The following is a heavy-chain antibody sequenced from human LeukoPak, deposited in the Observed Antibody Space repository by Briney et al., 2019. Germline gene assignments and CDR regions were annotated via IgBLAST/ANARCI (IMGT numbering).Heavy chain of an antibody. CDR2: INHSEST. V-gene: IGHV4-34*08. CDR1: GFTFSSYS. CDR3: ALGGDFDF. Sequence: PGGSLRLSCAASGFTFSSYSMNWVRQAPGKGLEWIGEINHSESTNYNPSLKSRVTMSVDTSKNHFSLKLTSVTAADTAVYYCALGGDFDFWGQGTLVTVSS. D-gene: IGHD3-3*01. J-gene: IGHJ4*02.